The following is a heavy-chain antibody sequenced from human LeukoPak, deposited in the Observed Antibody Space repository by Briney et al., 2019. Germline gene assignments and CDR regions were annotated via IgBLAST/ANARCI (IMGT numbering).Heavy chain of an antibody. J-gene: IGHJ4*02. CDR2: ISNSGGST. CDR3: ARDPVGATTPYYFDY. CDR1: GFIFSRYG. V-gene: IGHV3-64*01. Sequence: PGGSLRLSCVASGFIFSRYGMHWVRQAPGKGLEYVSAISNSGGSTYYANSVKGRFTISRDNSKNTLYLEMNSLRADDTAVYYCARDPVGATTPYYFDYWGQGALVTVSS. D-gene: IGHD1-26*01.